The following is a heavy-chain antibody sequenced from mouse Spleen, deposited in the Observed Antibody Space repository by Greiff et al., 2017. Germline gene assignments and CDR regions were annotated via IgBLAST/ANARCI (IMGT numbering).Heavy chain of an antibody. V-gene: IGHV1-81*01. CDR1: GYTFTSYG. Sequence: VQGVESGAELARPGASVKLSCKASGYTFTSYGISWVKQRTGQGLEWIGEIYPRSGNTYYNEKFKGKATLTADKSSSTAYMELRSLTSEDSAVYFCASNSWFAYWGQGTLVTVSA. D-gene: IGHD1-3*01. J-gene: IGHJ3*01. CDR3: ASNSWFAY. CDR2: IYPRSGNT.